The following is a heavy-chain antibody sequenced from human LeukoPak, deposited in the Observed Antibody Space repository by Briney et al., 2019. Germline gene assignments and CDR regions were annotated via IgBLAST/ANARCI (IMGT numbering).Heavy chain of an antibody. V-gene: IGHV4-4*07. CDR1: DGSISGYY. D-gene: IGHD4-11*01. CDR3: ARDRRSATVQNYFYYDMDV. CDR2: IDASGSS. J-gene: IGHJ6*03. Sequence: SETLSLTCTLSDGSISGYYWSWVRQPAGKGLEWIGRIDASGSSNYNPYLRSRVSLSIDTSRDQFSLTLTYVTAADTALYFCARDRRSATVQNYFYYDMDVWGKGTTVTVSS.